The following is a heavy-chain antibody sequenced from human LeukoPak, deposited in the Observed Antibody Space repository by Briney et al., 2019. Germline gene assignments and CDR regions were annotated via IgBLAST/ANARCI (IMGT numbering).Heavy chain of an antibody. CDR3: ARSRQHYYESSGNYEIFNWYFDL. V-gene: IGHV3-21*01. Sequence: GGSLRLSCVASGFTLRSYVMNWVRQAPGKGLEWVSSISSSSIYRYYADSVKGRFTISRDNAKNSMYLQMNSLRVEDTAVYYCARSRQHYYESSGNYEIFNWYFDLWGRGTLVTVSS. CDR1: GFTLRSYV. D-gene: IGHD3-22*01. CDR2: ISSSSIYR. J-gene: IGHJ2*01.